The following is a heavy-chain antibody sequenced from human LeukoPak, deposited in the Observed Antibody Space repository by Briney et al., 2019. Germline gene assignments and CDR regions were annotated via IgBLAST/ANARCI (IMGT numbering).Heavy chain of an antibody. CDR3: ARERSENWGSLTYAYDI. D-gene: IGHD7-27*01. CDR2: IIPILGIA. J-gene: IGHJ3*02. Sequence: SVKVSCKASGGSFSSYAISWVRQAPGQGLEWMGRIIPILGIAKYARKSQGRVTITADKTTRTAYMELSSLRSEDMAVYYCARERSENWGSLTYAYDIWGQGTMVTVSS. V-gene: IGHV1-69*04. CDR1: GGSFSSYA.